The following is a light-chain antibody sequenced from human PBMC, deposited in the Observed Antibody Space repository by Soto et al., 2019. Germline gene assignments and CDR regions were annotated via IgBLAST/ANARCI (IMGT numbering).Light chain of an antibody. V-gene: IGKV3-20*01. CDR1: QSVSSSY. CDR2: DAS. Sequence: EIVLTQSPCTLSSSPAERTTLSCRAIQSVSSSYLAWYQQKPGQAPRLLIYDASSRATGIPDRFSGSGSGTDFTLTISRLEPEDSAVYYCQQYGSSPPITFGQGTRLEIK. CDR3: QQYGSSPPIT. J-gene: IGKJ5*01.